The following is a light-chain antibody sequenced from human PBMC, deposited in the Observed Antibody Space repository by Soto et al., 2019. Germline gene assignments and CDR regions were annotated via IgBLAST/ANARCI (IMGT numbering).Light chain of an antibody. Sequence: DIQMTQSPSSLSASVRDRVTITCRASQSISSYLTWYQQKPGKAPKLLIYAASSLQSRVPSRFSGSGSGTDFTITISSLQPEDFATYYCQQSYSTPWSFGQGTKVEIK. V-gene: IGKV1-39*01. CDR3: QQSYSTPWS. CDR2: AAS. J-gene: IGKJ1*01. CDR1: QSISSY.